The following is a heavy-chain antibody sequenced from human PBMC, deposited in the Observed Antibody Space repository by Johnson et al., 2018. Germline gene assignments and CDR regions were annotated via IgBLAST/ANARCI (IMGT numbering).Heavy chain of an antibody. J-gene: IGHJ6*03. CDR1: GYTFSRFA. V-gene: IGHV1-3*01. Sequence: QVQLVQSGAEVQKXGASXTLXCKTSGYTFSRFAIHWVRQAPGQRLEWMGWIIAGNGKTKYSQKFQGRVTITRDTSASAAHMEMSSRTSEDTAVYYCARGDSRGELFEYYYYYMDVWGKGTTVTVSS. CDR2: IIAGNGKT. CDR3: ARGDSRGELFEYYYYYMDV. D-gene: IGHD3-10*01.